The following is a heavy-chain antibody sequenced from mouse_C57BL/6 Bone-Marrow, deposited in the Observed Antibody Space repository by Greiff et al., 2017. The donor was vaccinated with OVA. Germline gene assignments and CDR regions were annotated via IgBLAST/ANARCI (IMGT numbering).Heavy chain of an antibody. D-gene: IGHD2-5*01. Sequence: VQGVESGPGLVQPSQSLSITCTVSGFSLTSYGVHWVRQSPGKGLEWLGVIWRGGSTDYNAAFMSRLSITKDNSKSQVFFKMNSLQADDTAIYYCAKPYSNYEAWFAYWGQGTLVTVSA. V-gene: IGHV2-5*01. CDR2: IWRGGST. CDR3: AKPYSNYEAWFAY. J-gene: IGHJ3*01. CDR1: GFSLTSYG.